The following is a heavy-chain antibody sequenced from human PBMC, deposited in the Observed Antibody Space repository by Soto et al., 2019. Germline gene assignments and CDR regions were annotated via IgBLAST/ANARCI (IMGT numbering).Heavy chain of an antibody. D-gene: IGHD4-4*01. J-gene: IGHJ4*02. CDR1: GGTFSSYT. V-gene: IGHV1-69*04. CDR2: IIPILGIA. CDR3: ARDLGDYSGKRFDY. Sequence: ASVKVSCKASGGTFSSYTISWVRQAPGQGLEWMGRIIPILGIANYAQKFQGRVTITADKSTSTAYMELSSLRSEDTAVYYCARDLGDYSGKRFDYWGQGTLVTVSS.